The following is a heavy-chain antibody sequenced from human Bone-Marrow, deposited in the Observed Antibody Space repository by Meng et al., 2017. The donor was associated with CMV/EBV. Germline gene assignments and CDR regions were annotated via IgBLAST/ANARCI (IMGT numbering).Heavy chain of an antibody. J-gene: IGHJ5*02. CDR2: INPSGGTT. CDR3: ARTIAAAGTEYNWFDP. CDR1: GYTFTNYY. V-gene: IGHV1-46*01. Sequence: ASVKVSCKASGYTFTNYYMHWVRQAPGQGLEWMGIINPSGGTTKYAQKFQGRVTMTTDESTSTAYMELSSLRSEDTAVYYCARTIAAAGTEYNWFDPWGQGTLVTVSS. D-gene: IGHD6-13*01.